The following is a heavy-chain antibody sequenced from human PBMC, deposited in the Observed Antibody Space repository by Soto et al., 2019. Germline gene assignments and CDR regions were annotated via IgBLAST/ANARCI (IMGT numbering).Heavy chain of an antibody. V-gene: IGHV3-7*01. CDR2: IKHDGSAK. CDR3: ARTPTGDLDY. CDR1: GFIFSNYW. D-gene: IGHD7-27*01. Sequence: EVQLVESGGGLVQPGGSLRLSCAASGFIFSNYWMSWVRQLPGKAVEWVANIKHDGSAKYYMDSVKGRFTISRDNAKNSLYLQMNSMRVEDTAVYYCARTPTGDLDYWGQGTLVTVSS. J-gene: IGHJ4*02.